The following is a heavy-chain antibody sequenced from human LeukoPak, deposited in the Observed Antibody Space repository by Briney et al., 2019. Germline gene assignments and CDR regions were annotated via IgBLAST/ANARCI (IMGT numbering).Heavy chain of an antibody. CDR2: ISGSGGST. CDR3: ARGGSSRYTITY. Sequence: GGSLRLSCAASGFTFSSYAMSWVRQAPGKGLEWVSAISGSGGSTYYADSVKGRFTISRDNAKSTLYLQMNSLRAEDTAVYYCARGGSSRYTITYWGQGTLVTVSS. V-gene: IGHV3-23*01. D-gene: IGHD5-12*01. J-gene: IGHJ4*02. CDR1: GFTFSSYA.